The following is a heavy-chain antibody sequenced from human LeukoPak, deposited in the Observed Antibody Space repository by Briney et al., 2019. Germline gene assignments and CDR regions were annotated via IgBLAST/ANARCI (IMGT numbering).Heavy chain of an antibody. V-gene: IGHV3-64*01. Sequence: GGSLRLSCAASGFTFSSYAMHWVRQAPGKGLEYVSAISSNGGSTYYANSVKGRFTISRDNSKNTLYLQMGSLRAEDMAVYYCARGGGDRDYWGQGTLVTVSS. CDR3: ARGGGDRDY. CDR2: ISSNGGST. CDR1: GFTFSSYA. D-gene: IGHD3-16*01. J-gene: IGHJ4*02.